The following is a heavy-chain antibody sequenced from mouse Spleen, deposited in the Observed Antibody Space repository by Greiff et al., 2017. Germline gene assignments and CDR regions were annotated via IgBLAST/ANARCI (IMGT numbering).Heavy chain of an antibody. J-gene: IGHJ3*01. Sequence: EVQLVESGPELVKPGASVKISCKASGYSFTGYYMNWVKQSPEKSLEWIGEINPSTGGTTYNQKFKAKATLTVDKSSSTAYMQLKSLTSEDSAVYYCARSYYSNYGWFAYWGQGTLVTVSA. D-gene: IGHD2-5*01. V-gene: IGHV1-42*01. CDR1: GYSFTGYY. CDR3: ARSYYSNYGWFAY. CDR2: INPSTGGT.